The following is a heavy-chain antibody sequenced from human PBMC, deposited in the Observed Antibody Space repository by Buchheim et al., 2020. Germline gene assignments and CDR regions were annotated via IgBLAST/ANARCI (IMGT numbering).Heavy chain of an antibody. Sequence: EVQLVESGGDLVQPGGSLRLSCAVSGFIFSSYSMNWVRQAPGKGLEWVSYISSSSGTIYYADSVKGRFTISSYNAKNSLYLQMNSLRVEDTAVYYCARAATGSRRGDYWGQGTL. V-gene: IGHV3-48*04. CDR3: ARAATGSRRGDY. CDR1: GFIFSSYS. CDR2: ISSSSGTI. D-gene: IGHD1-26*01. J-gene: IGHJ4*02.